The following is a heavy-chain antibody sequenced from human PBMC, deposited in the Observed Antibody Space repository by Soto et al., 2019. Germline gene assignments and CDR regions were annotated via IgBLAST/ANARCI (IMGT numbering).Heavy chain of an antibody. D-gene: IGHD2-21*02. CDR2: IIPMFPTA. CDR1: GGTFSNHA. Sequence: SVKVSCKASGGTFSNHAISWVRQAPGQGLEWVGGIIPMFPTADYAQRFQGRVTITADDSTTTVYMELSGLRSEDMAMYYCARDDATYCGGDCYRYFYYGMDVWGQGTTVTVSS. J-gene: IGHJ6*02. V-gene: IGHV1-69*13. CDR3: ARDDATYCGGDCYRYFYYGMDV.